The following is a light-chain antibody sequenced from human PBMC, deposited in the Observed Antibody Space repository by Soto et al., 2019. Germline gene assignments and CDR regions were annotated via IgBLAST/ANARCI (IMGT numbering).Light chain of an antibody. Sequence: DIQMTQSPSSLSASVGDRVTITCRASQVISNYLAWYQQKPGKVPKLLIYAASTLQSGVPSRFSGSGSGTDFTLTISSLQPEDVATYYCQKYNSALWTF. V-gene: IGKV1-27*01. CDR1: QVISNY. CDR2: AAS. CDR3: QKYNSALWT. J-gene: IGKJ1*01.